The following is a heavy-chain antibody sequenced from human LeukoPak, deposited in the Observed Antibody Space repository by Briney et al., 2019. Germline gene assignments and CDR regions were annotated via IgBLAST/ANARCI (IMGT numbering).Heavy chain of an antibody. CDR1: GFTFSSYG. CDR2: IWYDGSNK. V-gene: IGHV3-33*01. Sequence: PGGSLRLSCAASGFTFSSYGMHWVRQAPGKGLEWVAVIWYDGSNKYYADSVKGRFTISRDNSKNTLYLQMNSLRAEDTAVYYCARTNYYDSSGEPFDYWGQGTLVTVSS. D-gene: IGHD3-22*01. J-gene: IGHJ4*02. CDR3: ARTNYYDSSGEPFDY.